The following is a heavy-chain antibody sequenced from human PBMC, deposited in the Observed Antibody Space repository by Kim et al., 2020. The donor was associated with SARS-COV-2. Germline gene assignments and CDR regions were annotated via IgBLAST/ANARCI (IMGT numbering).Heavy chain of an antibody. CDR3: ARLLSRDFWSGYGKNDY. D-gene: IGHD3-3*01. J-gene: IGHJ4*02. CDR2: IYYSGST. CDR1: GGSISSSSYY. Sequence: SETLSLTCTVSGGSISSSSYYWGWIRQPPGKGLEWIGSIYYSGSTYYNPSLKSRVTISVDTSKNQFSLKLSSVTAADTAVYYCARLLSRDFWSGYGKNDYWGQGTLVTVSS. V-gene: IGHV4-39*01.